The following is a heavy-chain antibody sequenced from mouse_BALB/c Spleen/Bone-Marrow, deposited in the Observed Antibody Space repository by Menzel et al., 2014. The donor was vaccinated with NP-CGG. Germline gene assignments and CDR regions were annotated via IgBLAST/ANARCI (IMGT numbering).Heavy chain of an antibody. V-gene: IGHV1-54*03. D-gene: IGHD4-1*01. CDR2: INPGSGGS. CDR3: ARLGRDYFDY. Sequence: LVESGAELVRPGTSVKVSCKASGYAFTIYLIEWIKQRPGQGLEWIGVINPGSGGSNYNEKFKGKATLTADKSSSTAYMQLSSLTSDDSAVYFCARLGRDYFDYWGQGTTLTASS. J-gene: IGHJ2*01. CDR1: GYAFTIYL.